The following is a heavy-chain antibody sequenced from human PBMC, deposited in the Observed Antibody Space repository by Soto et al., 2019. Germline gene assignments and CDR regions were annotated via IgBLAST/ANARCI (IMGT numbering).Heavy chain of an antibody. V-gene: IGHV3-30*18. D-gene: IGHD2-2*01. Sequence: PGGSLRLSCAASGFIFSSYGIHWVRQTPGKGLEWVAVISYDGSNKYYADSVKGRFTISRDNSKNTLYLQMNSLRAEDTAVYYCAKDTAEEGYCSSTSCRPTNYYYYYGMDVWGQGTTVTVSS. CDR3: AKDTAEEGYCSSTSCRPTNYYYYYGMDV. CDR2: ISYDGSNK. CDR1: GFIFSSYG. J-gene: IGHJ6*02.